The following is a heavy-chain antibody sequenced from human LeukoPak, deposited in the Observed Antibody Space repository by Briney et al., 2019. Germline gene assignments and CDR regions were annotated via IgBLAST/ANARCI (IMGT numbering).Heavy chain of an antibody. Sequence: PSETLSLTCTVSGGSISSYYWSWIRQPPGKGLEWIGYIYYSGSTNYNPSLKSRVTISADTSKNQFSLKLSSVTAADTAVYYCARQLLFHGPIMDVWGQGTTVTVSS. CDR3: ARQLLFHGPIMDV. CDR2: IYYSGST. D-gene: IGHD1-26*01. V-gene: IGHV4-59*08. CDR1: GGSISSYY. J-gene: IGHJ6*02.